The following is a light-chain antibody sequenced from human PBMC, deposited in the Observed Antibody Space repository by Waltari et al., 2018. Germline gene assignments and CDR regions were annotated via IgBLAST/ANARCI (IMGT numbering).Light chain of an antibody. J-gene: IGKJ4*01. Sequence: DIQMTQFPSTLSASVGDRVTITCRASQSINNYLTWYQQKPGKAPILLIYATYTLQSEVPSRFSGSGSGTDFTLTISNLQPEDFATYYCQQSYSLLRLNFGGGTKVDIK. V-gene: IGKV1-39*01. CDR3: QQSYSLLRLN. CDR1: QSINNY. CDR2: ATY.